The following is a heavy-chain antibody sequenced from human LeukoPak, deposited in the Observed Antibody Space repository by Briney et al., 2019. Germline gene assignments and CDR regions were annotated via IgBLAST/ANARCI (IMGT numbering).Heavy chain of an antibody. Sequence: AGGSLRLSCAASGFTFDRYAMSWVRQAPGKGLEWISLIRKGGSDTFYEDSVKGRFTISRDNSKDTLYLQMTGLRAEDTAVYYCAKGRPVRTSGWYFFDYWGQGTLVPVSS. CDR1: GFTFDRYA. D-gene: IGHD6-19*01. V-gene: IGHV3-23*03. CDR3: AKGRPVRTSGWYFFDY. J-gene: IGHJ4*02. CDR2: IRKGGSDT.